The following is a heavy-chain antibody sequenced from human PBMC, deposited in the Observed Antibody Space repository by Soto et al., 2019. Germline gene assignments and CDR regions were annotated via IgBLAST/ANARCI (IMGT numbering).Heavy chain of an antibody. CDR2: IHYRGST. V-gene: IGHV4-31*03. CDR3: ARVRDYFGLDV. J-gene: IGHJ6*02. CDR1: GGSTTGADY. Sequence: PSETLCLTCTVCGGSTTGADYWNWIRQHPGKGLEWIGSIHYRGSTYYNPSLQSRITISPDRSNNQFSLNLSSVTAADTAVYYCARVRDYFGLDVWGQGTTVAVSS.